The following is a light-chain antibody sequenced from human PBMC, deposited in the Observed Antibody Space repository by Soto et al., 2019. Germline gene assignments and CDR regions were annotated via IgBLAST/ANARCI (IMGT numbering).Light chain of an antibody. J-gene: IGKJ2*03. Sequence: DIQMTQSPSTLSASVGDRVNITCRASQSVSRWLACYQQKPGKAPKVMIYKASTLGSGVPSRFSASGFGTEFTLTINSLQPDDFATYYCQQYNSYVYSFGQGTKLEIK. CDR3: QQYNSYVYS. CDR2: KAS. V-gene: IGKV1-5*03. CDR1: QSVSRW.